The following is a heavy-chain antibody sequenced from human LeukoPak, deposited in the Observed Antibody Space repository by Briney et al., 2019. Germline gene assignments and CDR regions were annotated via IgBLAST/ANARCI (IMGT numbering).Heavy chain of an antibody. D-gene: IGHD3-22*01. CDR1: GFTFDDYA. Sequence: GGSLRLSCAASGFTFDDYAMHWVRQAPGKGLEWVSGISWNSGSIGYADSVKGRFTISRDNAKNSLYLQMNSLRAEDTALYYCAKAPKHDSSGYWVYFDYWGQGTLVTVSS. V-gene: IGHV3-9*01. CDR3: AKAPKHDSSGYWVYFDY. CDR2: ISWNSGSI. J-gene: IGHJ4*02.